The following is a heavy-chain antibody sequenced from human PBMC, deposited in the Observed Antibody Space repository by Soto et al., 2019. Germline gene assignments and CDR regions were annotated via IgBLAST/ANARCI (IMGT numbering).Heavy chain of an antibody. CDR2: INHSGST. J-gene: IGHJ5*02. D-gene: IGHD6-19*01. Sequence: PSETLSLTCAVYGGSFSGYYWSWIRQPPGKGLEWIGEINHSGSTNYNPSLKSRVTISVDTSKNQFSLKLSSVTAADTAVYYCARGRGGSGWYRGHGWFDPWGQGTLVTVSS. CDR1: GGSFSGYY. CDR3: ARGRGGSGWYRGHGWFDP. V-gene: IGHV4-34*01.